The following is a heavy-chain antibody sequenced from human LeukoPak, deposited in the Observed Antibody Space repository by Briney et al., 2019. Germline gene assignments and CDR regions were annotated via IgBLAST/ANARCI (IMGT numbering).Heavy chain of an antibody. V-gene: IGHV1-2*02. Sequence: ASVKVSCKASGYTFTGYYMHWVRQAPGQGLEWMGWINPNSGGTNYAQKFQGRVTMTRDTSISTAYMELSRLRSDDTAVYYCARDAYYDFWSGYYSLGYYYMDVWGKGTTVTVSS. CDR2: INPNSGGT. J-gene: IGHJ6*03. CDR1: GYTFTGYY. CDR3: ARDAYYDFWSGYYSLGYYYMDV. D-gene: IGHD3-3*01.